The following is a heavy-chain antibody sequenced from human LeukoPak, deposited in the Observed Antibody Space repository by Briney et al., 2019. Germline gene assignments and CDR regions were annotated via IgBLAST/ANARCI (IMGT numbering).Heavy chain of an antibody. CDR2: IIPIFGTA. D-gene: IGHD2-21*01. V-gene: IGHV1-69*05. CDR3: AMSAGGHSVDY. CDR1: GGTFSSYA. Sequence: GASVKVSCKASGGTFSSYAISWVRQAPGQGLEWRGGIIPIFGTANYAQKFQGRVTITTDESTSTAYMELSSLRSEDTAVYYCAMSAGGHSVDYWGQGTLVTVSS. J-gene: IGHJ4*02.